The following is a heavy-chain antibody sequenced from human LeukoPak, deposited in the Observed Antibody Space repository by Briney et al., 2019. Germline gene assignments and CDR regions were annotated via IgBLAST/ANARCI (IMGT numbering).Heavy chain of an antibody. CDR2: IIPIFGTA. CDR3: ASGGLGELSLPDY. D-gene: IGHD3-16*02. Sequence: ASVKVSCKASGGTSSSYAISWVRQAPGQGLEWMGRIIPIFGTANYAQKFQGRVTITTDESTSTAYMELSSLRSEDTAVYYCASGGLGELSLPDYWGQGTLVTVSS. V-gene: IGHV1-69*05. J-gene: IGHJ4*02. CDR1: GGTSSSYA.